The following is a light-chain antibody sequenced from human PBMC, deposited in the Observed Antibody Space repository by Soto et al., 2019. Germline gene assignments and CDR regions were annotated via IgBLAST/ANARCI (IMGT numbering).Light chain of an antibody. J-gene: IGLJ1*01. CDR3: AAWDDSLNGYV. CDR1: SSXIGTNA. CDR2: NNN. Sequence: QSALTQXPSXXXXXXQRVTISXXXGSSXIGTNAVNWYQQLPGTAPNLLIYNNNQRPSGVPDRFSGSKSGTSASLAISGLQSEDEADYYCAAWDDSLNGYVFGTGTKVTVL. V-gene: IGLV1-44*01.